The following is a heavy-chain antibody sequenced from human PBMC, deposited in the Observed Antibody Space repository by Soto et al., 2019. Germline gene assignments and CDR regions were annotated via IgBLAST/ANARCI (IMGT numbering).Heavy chain of an antibody. Sequence: SVKVSCKASGGTFSSYAISWVRQAPGQGLEWMGGIIPIFGTANYAQKFQGRVTITADESTSTAYMELSSLRSEDTAVYYCARTLGYSSSWYSLYYYYYGMDVWGQGTTVTVSS. J-gene: IGHJ6*02. D-gene: IGHD6-13*01. CDR3: ARTLGYSSSWYSLYYYYYGMDV. CDR2: IIPIFGTA. CDR1: GGTFSSYA. V-gene: IGHV1-69*13.